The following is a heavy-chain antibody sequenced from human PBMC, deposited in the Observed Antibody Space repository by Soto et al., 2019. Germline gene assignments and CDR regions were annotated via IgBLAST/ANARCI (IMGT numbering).Heavy chain of an antibody. CDR2: IYYSGST. CDR3: ARHFRLYGNSNWFDP. CDR1: GGSISNSSYL. V-gene: IGHV4-39*01. Sequence: SETLSLTCTVSGGSISNSSYLWGWIRQPPGKGLEWIGSIYYSGSTYYNPSLKSRVTISVDTSKNQFSLKLSSVTAADTAVYYCARHFRLYGNSNWFDPWGQGTLVTVSS. D-gene: IGHD4-17*01. J-gene: IGHJ5*02.